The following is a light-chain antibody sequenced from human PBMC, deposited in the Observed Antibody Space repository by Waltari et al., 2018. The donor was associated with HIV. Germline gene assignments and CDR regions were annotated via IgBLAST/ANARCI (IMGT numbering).Light chain of an antibody. J-gene: IGKJ4*01. CDR2: TAS. Sequence: EILITQSPAILSVSPGESATVSCRASQNVYSNFAWYQQKPGQPPRLLIYTASTRATGVPARFTGSGFGTDFTLTISGLQSEDFAVYYCQQYNDWPPLTFGGGTKVEMK. CDR3: QQYNDWPPLT. CDR1: QNVYSN. V-gene: IGKV3-15*01.